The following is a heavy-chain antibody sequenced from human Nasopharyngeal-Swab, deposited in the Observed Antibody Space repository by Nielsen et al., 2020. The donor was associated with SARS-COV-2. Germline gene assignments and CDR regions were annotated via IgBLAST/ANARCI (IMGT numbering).Heavy chain of an antibody. J-gene: IGHJ6*02. V-gene: IGHV3-23*03. CDR3: AKDLTYYYDSSGYNREGYYYYGMDV. Sequence: VRQAPGKGLEWVSVIYSGGSSTYYADSVKGRFTISRDNSKNTLYLQMNSLRAEDTAVYYCAKDLTYYYDSSGYNREGYYYYGMDVWGQGTTVTVSS. D-gene: IGHD3-22*01. CDR2: IYSGGSST.